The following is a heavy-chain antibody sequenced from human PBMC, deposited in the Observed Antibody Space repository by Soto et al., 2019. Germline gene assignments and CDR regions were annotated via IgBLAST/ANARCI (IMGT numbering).Heavy chain of an antibody. CDR1: GVTFKRYS. Sequence: PGGSLRLSCAGSGVTFKRYSMNWVRQDPGKGLEWVSSISSTTNYIYYGDSMKGRFTISRDNAKNSLYLEMNSLRAKDTAVYYCARESEDLSSNFGYCAQGTLVTVSS. V-gene: IGHV3-21*06. J-gene: IGHJ4*02. CDR3: ARESEDLSSNFGY. D-gene: IGHD6-6*01. CDR2: ISSTTNYI.